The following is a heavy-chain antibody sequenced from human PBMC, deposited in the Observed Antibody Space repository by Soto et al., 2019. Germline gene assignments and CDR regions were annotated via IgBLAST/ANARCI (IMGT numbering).Heavy chain of an antibody. J-gene: IGHJ5*02. CDR2: ISSSGSFK. V-gene: IGHV3-21*01. CDR1: GFNFKDFT. CDR3: ARDDLYDSTGYDS. D-gene: IGHD5-12*01. Sequence: EVHLVESGGGLVKPGGSLRLSCTASGFNFKDFTMNWVRQAPGMGLEWVSSISSSGSFKYYADSMDGRFTISRDNAKNSLYLQLTSLRGEDTAVYYCARDDLYDSTGYDSWGQGTLVTVSS.